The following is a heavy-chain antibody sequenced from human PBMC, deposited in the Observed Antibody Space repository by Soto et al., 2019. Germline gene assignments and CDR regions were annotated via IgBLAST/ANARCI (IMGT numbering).Heavy chain of an antibody. CDR3: ATRITVFGLLIPPFDP. CDR2: NNHTGGT. V-gene: IGHV4-34*01. Sequence: KSSETLSLTCAVYGGSVNGYYWNWIRQPPGKGLEWIGENNHTGGTHYNPSLKSRVTMSVDTSKNQFSLRLSSVTAADTAIYYCATRITVFGLLIPPFDPWGQGTQVTVSS. J-gene: IGHJ5*02. CDR1: GGSVNGYY. D-gene: IGHD3-3*01.